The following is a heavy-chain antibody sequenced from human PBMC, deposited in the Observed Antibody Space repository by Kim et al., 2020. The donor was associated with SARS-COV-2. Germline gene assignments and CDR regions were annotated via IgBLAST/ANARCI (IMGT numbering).Heavy chain of an antibody. CDR3: ARGIDYDSSGYTFYFDY. J-gene: IGHJ4*02. D-gene: IGHD3-22*01. V-gene: IGHV1-69*04. Sequence: FQGRVTITADKSTSTAYMELSSLRSEDTAVYYCARGIDYDSSGYTFYFDYWGQGTLVTVSS.